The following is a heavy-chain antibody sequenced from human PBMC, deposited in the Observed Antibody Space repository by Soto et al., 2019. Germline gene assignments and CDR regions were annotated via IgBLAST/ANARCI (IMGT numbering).Heavy chain of an antibody. V-gene: IGHV1-69*01. J-gene: IGHJ6*02. CDR1: GGTFDNFI. D-gene: IGHD1-26*01. Sequence: QVQLVQSGAEVKEPGSSVRVSCKASGGTFDNFIMNWVRQTPGQGLEWMGGIVPMLGTPTYAEKFKGRVTISATGSTSTVYMEVTSLRSDDTAIYYCARNGTYSSSLSRYSGMDVWGQGTTVTVSS. CDR2: IVPMLGTP. CDR3: ARNGTYSSSLSRYSGMDV.